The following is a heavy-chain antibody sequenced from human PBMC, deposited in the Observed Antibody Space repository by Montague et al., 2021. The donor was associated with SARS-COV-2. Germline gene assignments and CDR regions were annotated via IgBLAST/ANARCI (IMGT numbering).Heavy chain of an antibody. V-gene: IGHV1-8*01. CDR3: ARASLVRGVIITRVRYSYYMDV. CDR1: GCTFTSYD. CDR2: MNPNSGNT. Sequence: SVKVSCKASGCTFTSYDINWVRQAAGQGLEWMGWMNPNSGNTGYAQKLQGRVTMTRDTSMNTAYMELSSLRFEDTAVYYCARASLVRGVIITRVRYSYYMDVWGKGTTVTVS. J-gene: IGHJ6*03. D-gene: IGHD3-10*01.